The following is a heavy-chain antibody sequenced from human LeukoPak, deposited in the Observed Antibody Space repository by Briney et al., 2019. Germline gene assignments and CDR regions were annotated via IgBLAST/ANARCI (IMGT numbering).Heavy chain of an antibody. CDR2: IYHSGST. CDR1: GGSISSGGYY. J-gene: IGHJ4*02. V-gene: IGHV4-30-2*01. Sequence: SQTLTLTCTVSGGSISSGGYYWSWIRQPPGKGLEWIGYIYHSGSTYYNPSLKSRVTISVDRSKNQFSLKLSSVTAADTAVYYCARVSGCSSTSCFRGTTGNFDYWGQGTLVTVSS. CDR3: ARVSGCSSTSCFRGTTGNFDY. D-gene: IGHD2-2*01.